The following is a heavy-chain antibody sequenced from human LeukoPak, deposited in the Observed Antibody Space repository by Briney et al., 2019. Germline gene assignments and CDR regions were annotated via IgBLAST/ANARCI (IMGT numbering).Heavy chain of an antibody. CDR3: ASDDFDY. V-gene: IGHV3-53*01. J-gene: IGHJ4*02. CDR1: GFIVSNNY. CDR2: MYTGGNT. Sequence: GGSLRLSCAVSGFIVSNNYMSWVRQAPGKGLEYVSVMYTGGNTHYADSVKGRFTISRDNSKNMLYLQMNSLRVDDTAVYYCASDDFDYWGQGTLVTVSS.